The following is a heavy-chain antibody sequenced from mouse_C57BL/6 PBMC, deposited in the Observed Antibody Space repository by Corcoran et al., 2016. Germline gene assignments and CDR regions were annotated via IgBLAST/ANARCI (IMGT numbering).Heavy chain of an antibody. CDR3: ARGITTVVAGDY. Sequence: EVQLQQSGPELVKPGASVKISCQASGYTFTDYYMNWVKQSHGKSLEWIGDINPNNGGTSYNQKFKGKATLTVDKSSSTAYMELRSLTSEDSAVYYCARGITTVVAGDYWGQGTTLTVSS. CDR2: INPNNGGT. V-gene: IGHV1-26*01. J-gene: IGHJ2*01. CDR1: GYTFTDYY. D-gene: IGHD1-1*01.